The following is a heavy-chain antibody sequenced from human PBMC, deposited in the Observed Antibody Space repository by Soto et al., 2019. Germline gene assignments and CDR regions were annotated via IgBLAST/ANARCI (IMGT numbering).Heavy chain of an antibody. CDR3: AKDKGYSSGWFRYYFDY. D-gene: IGHD6-19*01. Sequence: PGGSLRLSCAASGFTFDDYAMHWVRQAPGKGLEWVSGISWNSGSIGYADSVKGRFTISRDNAKNSLYLQMNSLRAEDTALYYCAKDKGYSSGWFRYYFDYWGQGTLVTVSS. CDR1: GFTFDDYA. V-gene: IGHV3-9*01. CDR2: ISWNSGSI. J-gene: IGHJ4*02.